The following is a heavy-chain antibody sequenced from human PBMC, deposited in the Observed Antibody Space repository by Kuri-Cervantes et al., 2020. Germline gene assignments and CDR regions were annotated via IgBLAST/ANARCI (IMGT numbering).Heavy chain of an antibody. V-gene: IGHV3-15*01. D-gene: IGHD1-20*01. Sequence: GESLKISCAASGFTFSNAWMSWVRQAPGKGLEWVGRIISKTDGGTTDYAAPVKGRFTISRDDSKNTLYLQMNSLKTEDTAVYYCTTDDGKMYNWNDGSKTNGDYWGQGTLVTVSS. CDR1: GFTFSNAW. J-gene: IGHJ4*02. CDR3: TTDDGKMYNWNDGSKTNGDY. CDR2: IISKTDGGTT.